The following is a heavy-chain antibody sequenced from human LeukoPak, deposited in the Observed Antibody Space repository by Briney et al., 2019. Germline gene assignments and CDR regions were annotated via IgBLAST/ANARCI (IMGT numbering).Heavy chain of an antibody. CDR1: GFTFRTFS. J-gene: IGHJ4*02. D-gene: IGHD5-12*01. CDR2: ISSGGTPI. Sequence: GGSLRLTCAASGFTFRTFSMNWVRQAPGKGLEWLSYISSGGTPIYYADSVKGRFTISRDDSKNTLYLQMNSLRAEDTAVYYCARASGDSGYDLDYWGQGTLVTVSS. V-gene: IGHV3-48*01. CDR3: ARASGDSGYDLDY.